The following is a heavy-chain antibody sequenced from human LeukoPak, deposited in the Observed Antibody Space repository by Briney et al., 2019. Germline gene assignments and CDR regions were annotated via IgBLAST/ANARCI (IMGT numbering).Heavy chain of an antibody. CDR1: GFTFSTSW. D-gene: IGHD1-14*01. CDR3: ARVAGLSAHRGINWFDP. CDR2: INGEGSEI. J-gene: IGHJ5*02. V-gene: IGHV3-7*01. Sequence: PGGSLRLSCAASGFTFSTSWMTWVRQAPGKGLEWVASINGEGSEIHYVDYVKGRFTISRDNAKNSLYLQMNSLRAEDTAVYYCARVAGLSAHRGINWFDPWGQGTLVTVSS.